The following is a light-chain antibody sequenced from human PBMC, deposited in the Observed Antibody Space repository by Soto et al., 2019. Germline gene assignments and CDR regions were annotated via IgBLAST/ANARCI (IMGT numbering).Light chain of an antibody. J-gene: IGKJ4*01. CDR1: QSLLHSNGYNY. V-gene: IGKV2-28*01. Sequence: DIVMTQSPLSLPVTPREPASISCRSSQSLLHSNGYNYLDWYLQKPGQSPQLLIYLGSNRASGVPDRFSGSGSGTDFTLKISRVEDEDVGIYYCMQALQTPAFGGGTKVEIK. CDR3: MQALQTPA. CDR2: LGS.